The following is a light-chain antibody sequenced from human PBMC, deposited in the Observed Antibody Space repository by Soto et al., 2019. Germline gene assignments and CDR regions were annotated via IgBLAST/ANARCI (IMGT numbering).Light chain of an antibody. CDR1: SSDVGGYNY. CDR2: AVS. Sequence: QSALTQPPSASGSPGQSVTISCTGTSSDVGGYNYVSWYQQHPGKAPKLMIYAVSERPSGVPDRFSGSKSGNTASLTVSGLQSEDEADSYCSSRAGNNVVFGGGTKLTVL. V-gene: IGLV2-8*01. CDR3: SSRAGNNVV. J-gene: IGLJ2*01.